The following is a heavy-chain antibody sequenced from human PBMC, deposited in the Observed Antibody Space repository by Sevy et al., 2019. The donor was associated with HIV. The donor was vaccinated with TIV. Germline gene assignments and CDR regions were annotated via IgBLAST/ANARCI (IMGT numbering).Heavy chain of an antibody. D-gene: IGHD3-10*01. J-gene: IGHJ4*02. Sequence: GGSLRLSCAASGFTFSTYAMTWVRQAPGTGLEWVSVISLSGGDTYYANSVKGRFTITRENSKNTLYLQMNSLTAEDTAVYYCAKDRVSGTYYTGDFDYWGQGTLVTVSS. CDR3: AKDRVSGTYYTGDFDY. CDR1: GFTFSTYA. CDR2: ISLSGGDT. V-gene: IGHV3-23*01.